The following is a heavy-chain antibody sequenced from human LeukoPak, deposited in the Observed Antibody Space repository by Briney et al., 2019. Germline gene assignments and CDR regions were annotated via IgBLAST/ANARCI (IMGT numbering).Heavy chain of an antibody. CDR3: ATSPRQLRFLEWLKAFDI. V-gene: IGHV1-69*05. D-gene: IGHD3-3*01. Sequence: SVKVSCKASGGTFSSYAIRWVRQAPGQGLEWMGGIIPIFGTANYAQKFQGRATITTDESTSTAYMELSSLRSEDTAVYYCATSPRQLRFLEWLKAFDIWGQGTMVTVSS. J-gene: IGHJ3*02. CDR2: IIPIFGTA. CDR1: GGTFSSYA.